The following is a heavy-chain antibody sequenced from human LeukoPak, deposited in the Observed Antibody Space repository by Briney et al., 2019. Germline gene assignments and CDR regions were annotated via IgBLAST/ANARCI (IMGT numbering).Heavy chain of an antibody. CDR3: ARYSLAEAGALDS. CDR1: GDSVSSNSAA. D-gene: IGHD6-19*01. V-gene: IGHV6-1*01. CDR2: TYYRSKWYY. J-gene: IGHJ4*02. Sequence: SQTLSLTCAISGDSVSSNSAAWNWIRQSPSRGLEWLGRTYYRSKWYYDYALSVKSRISINPDTSKNQFSLQLNSVTPEDTAIYYCARYSLAEAGALDSWGQGTLVTVSS.